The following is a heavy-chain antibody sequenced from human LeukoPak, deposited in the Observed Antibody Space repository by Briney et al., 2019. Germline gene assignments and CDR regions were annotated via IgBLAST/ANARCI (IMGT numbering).Heavy chain of an antibody. CDR1: GFTFRSYE. CDR2: LSSSGSAF. CDR3: ARSARLMKGVVEVTALDD. D-gene: IGHD3-3*01. J-gene: IGHJ4*02. Sequence: GGSLRLSCEDSGFTFRSYEMNWVRQAPGKGLEWIAYLSSSGSAFSYADSVKGRFTIARDNAKNSVDLEMNSLRADDTAVYYCARSARLMKGVVEVTALDDWGQGTLVTVSS. V-gene: IGHV3-48*03.